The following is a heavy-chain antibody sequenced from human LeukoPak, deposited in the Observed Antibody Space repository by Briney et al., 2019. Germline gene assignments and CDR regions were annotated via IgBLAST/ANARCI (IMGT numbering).Heavy chain of an antibody. CDR3: ARDSGDSGPYYYYMDV. CDR1: GGSISSGSYY. Sequence: TSETLSLTCTVSGGSISSGSYYWRWIRQPAGKGLEWIGRIYTSGSTNYNPSLKSRVTISVDTSKNQFSLKLSSVTAADTAVYYCARDSGDSGPYYYYMDVWGKGTTVTISS. CDR2: IYTSGST. D-gene: IGHD5-12*01. J-gene: IGHJ6*03. V-gene: IGHV4-61*02.